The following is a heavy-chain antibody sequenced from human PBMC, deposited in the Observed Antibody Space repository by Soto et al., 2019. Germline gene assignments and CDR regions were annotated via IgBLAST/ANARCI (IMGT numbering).Heavy chain of an antibody. Sequence: RRLSCAVSGFTVSNAWMSWVRQAPGKGLEWVGRFKSKSDGATIDYATPVKGRFTISRDDSQNTLYLQMNSLKTEDTAVYYCTTDPGGGVTRHEVPDFWGQGTLVTVSS. J-gene: IGHJ4*02. D-gene: IGHD2-8*01. CDR1: GFTVSNAW. CDR2: FKSKSDGATI. CDR3: TTDPGGGVTRHEVPDF. V-gene: IGHV3-15*01.